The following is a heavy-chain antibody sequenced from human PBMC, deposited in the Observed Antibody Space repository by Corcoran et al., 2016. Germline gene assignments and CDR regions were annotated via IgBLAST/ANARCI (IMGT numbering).Heavy chain of an antibody. J-gene: IGHJ3*02. D-gene: IGHD3-22*01. CDR2: IYYSGST. V-gene: IGHV4-39*07. Sequence: QLQLQESGPGLVKPSETLSLTCTVSGGSISSSSYYWGWIRQPPGKGLEWIGSIYYSGSTYYNPSLKSRVTISVDTSKNQFSLKLSSVTAADTALYYCARVPDYYDSSGYPASAFDIWGQGTMVTVSS. CDR1: GGSISSSSYY. CDR3: ARVPDYYDSSGYPASAFDI.